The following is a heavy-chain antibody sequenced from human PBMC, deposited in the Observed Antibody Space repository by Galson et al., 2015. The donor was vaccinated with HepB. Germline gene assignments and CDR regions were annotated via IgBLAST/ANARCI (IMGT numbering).Heavy chain of an antibody. CDR1: GYTFTSYG. CDR2: ISAYNGNT. Sequence: SVKVSCKASGYTFTSYGISWVRQAPGQGLEWMGRISAYNGNTNYAQKLQGRVTMTTDTSTSTAYMELRSLRSDDTAVYYCARDRPTANVMNVLLWFGELFGDYWGQGTLVTVSS. CDR3: ARDRPTANVMNVLLWFGELFGDY. D-gene: IGHD3-10*01. V-gene: IGHV1-18*01. J-gene: IGHJ4*02.